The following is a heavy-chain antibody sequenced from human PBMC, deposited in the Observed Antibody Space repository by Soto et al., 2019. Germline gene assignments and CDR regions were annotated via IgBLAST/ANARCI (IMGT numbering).Heavy chain of an antibody. V-gene: IGHV1-2*02. J-gene: IGHJ4*02. D-gene: IGHD1-1*01. CDR1: AYTFTGYY. Sequence: QVKLVQSGADVKKPGDSMRVSCKASAYTFTGYYIHWVRQAPGQGLEWMGWMNHKNSDTGYAPQSQGRVTMTRDTSINTSYMDLRRLTSDDTAIYYCARDGPGAGNDDFDYWGQGALVTVSS. CDR2: MNHKNSDT. CDR3: ARDGPGAGNDDFDY.